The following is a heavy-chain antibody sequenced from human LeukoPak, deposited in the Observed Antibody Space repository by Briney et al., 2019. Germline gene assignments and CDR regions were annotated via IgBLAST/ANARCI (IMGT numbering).Heavy chain of an antibody. CDR2: FDPEDGET. CDR1: GYTLTELS. J-gene: IGHJ4*02. V-gene: IGHV1-24*01. D-gene: IGHD2-2*03. Sequence: ASVKVSCKVSGYTLTELSMHWVRQAPGKGLEWMRGFDPEDGETIYAQKFQGRVTMTEDTSTDTAYMELSSLRSEDTAVYYCATEPTTGYCSSTSCGVADYWGQGTLVTVSS. CDR3: ATEPTTGYCSSTSCGVADY.